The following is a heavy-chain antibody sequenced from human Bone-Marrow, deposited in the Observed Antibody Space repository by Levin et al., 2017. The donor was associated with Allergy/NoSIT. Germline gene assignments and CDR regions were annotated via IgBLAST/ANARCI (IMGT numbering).Heavy chain of an antibody. Sequence: SQTLSLTCTVSGGSISSSSYYWGWIRQPPGKGLEWIGSIYYSGSTYYNPSLKSRVTISVDTSKNQFSLKLSSVTAADTAVYYCARHFSAKGGYYYYYMDVWGKGTTVTVSS. CDR3: ARHFSAKGGYYYYYMDV. CDR2: IYYSGST. V-gene: IGHV4-39*01. CDR1: GGSISSSSYY. D-gene: IGHD2/OR15-2a*01. J-gene: IGHJ6*03.